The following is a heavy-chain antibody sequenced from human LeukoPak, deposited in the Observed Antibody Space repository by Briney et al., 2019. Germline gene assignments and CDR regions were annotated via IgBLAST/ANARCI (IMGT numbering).Heavy chain of an antibody. CDR2: IYSGGSI. V-gene: IGHV3-66*04. D-gene: IGHD5-12*01. CDR3: ARQRDTVGASGGFDI. Sequence: GGSLRLSCAASGLTVSRNYMSWVRQAPGKGLEWVSIIYSGGSIYYADSVKGRFIISRDTSKNTLYLQMNSLRAEDAAVYYCARQRDTVGASGGFDIWGQGTMVTVSS. J-gene: IGHJ3*02. CDR1: GLTVSRNY.